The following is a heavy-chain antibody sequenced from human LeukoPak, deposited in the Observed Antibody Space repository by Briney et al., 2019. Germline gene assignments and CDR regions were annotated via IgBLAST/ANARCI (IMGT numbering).Heavy chain of an antibody. CDR1: GGSISNSAYY. J-gene: IGHJ4*02. CDR2: IYYTGTT. D-gene: IGHD2-8*01. CDR3: ARDTKGLVGVDY. V-gene: IGHV4-39*07. Sequence: SETLSLTCTVSGGSISNSAYYWGWIRQPPGKGLEWIGSIYYTGTTNYNPSLKSRVTISVDTSKNQFSLKLSSVTAADTAVYYCARDTKGLVGVDYWGQGTLVTVSS.